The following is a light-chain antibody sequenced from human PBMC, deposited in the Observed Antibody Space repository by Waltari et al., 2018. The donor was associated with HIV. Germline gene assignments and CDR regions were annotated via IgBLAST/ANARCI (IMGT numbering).Light chain of an antibody. CDR3: QQYDTSPPYT. J-gene: IGKJ2*01. CDR2: GAT. Sequence: GGRATLSCRASQSVTNNYLAWFQHKPGQAPRLLIYGATSRATGIPDRFSGGGSGTDFTLTISRVQPEDFAVYYCQQYDTSPPYTFGRGTKLDIK. V-gene: IGKV3-20*01. CDR1: QSVTNNY.